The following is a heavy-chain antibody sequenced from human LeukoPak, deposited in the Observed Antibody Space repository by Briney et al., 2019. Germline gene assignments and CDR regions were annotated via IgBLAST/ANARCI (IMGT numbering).Heavy chain of an antibody. CDR2: ISGSGGST. V-gene: IGHV3-23*01. D-gene: IGHD5-24*01. J-gene: IGHJ4*02. CDR1: GFPFSSYA. Sequence: PGRSLRLSCEASGFPFSSYAMNWVRQAPGKGLEWVSTISGSGGSTYYADSVKGRFTISRAKSKNTVYLQMNSLRAEDTAVYYCAKERGYGYNHIDYWGQGTLVTVSS. CDR3: AKERGYGYNHIDY.